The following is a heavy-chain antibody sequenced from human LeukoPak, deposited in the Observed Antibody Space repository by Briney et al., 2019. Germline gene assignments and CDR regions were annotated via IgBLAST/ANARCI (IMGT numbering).Heavy chain of an antibody. J-gene: IGHJ4*02. CDR1: GGTFSSYA. Sequence: SVKVSCMASGGTFSSYAISWVRQAPGQGLEWMGGIIPIFGTANYAQKFQGRVTITADKSTSTAYMELSSLRSEDTAVYYCASSGFNAILTGPFDYWGQGTLVTVSS. V-gene: IGHV1-69*06. D-gene: IGHD3-9*01. CDR2: IIPIFGTA. CDR3: ASSGFNAILTGPFDY.